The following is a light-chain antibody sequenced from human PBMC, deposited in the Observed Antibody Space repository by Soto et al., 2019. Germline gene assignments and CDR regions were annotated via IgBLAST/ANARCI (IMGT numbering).Light chain of an antibody. V-gene: IGLV1-40*01. CDR1: SSNIGEGYD. Sequence: QSVLTQPPSVSGAPGQRVTISCTGSSSNIGEGYDVKWYQQLPGTAPKLLIYGNSNRPSGVPDRFSGSKSGTSASLAITGLQAEDEADYYCQSYDSSLSGWVFGGGTKLTVL. CDR3: QSYDSSLSGWV. J-gene: IGLJ3*02. CDR2: GNS.